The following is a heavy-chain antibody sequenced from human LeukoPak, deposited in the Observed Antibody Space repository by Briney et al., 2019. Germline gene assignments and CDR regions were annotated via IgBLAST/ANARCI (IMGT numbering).Heavy chain of an antibody. CDR2: ISSSSSYI. V-gene: IGHV3-21*01. Sequence: GGSLRLSCAASGFTFSSYSMNWVRQAPGKGLEWVSSISSSSSYIHYADSVKGRFTISRDNAKNSLYLQMNSLRAEDTAVYYCVRSQTSYSPFDYWGQGTLVTVSS. J-gene: IGHJ4*02. CDR1: GFTFSSYS. CDR3: VRSQTSYSPFDY. D-gene: IGHD1-26*01.